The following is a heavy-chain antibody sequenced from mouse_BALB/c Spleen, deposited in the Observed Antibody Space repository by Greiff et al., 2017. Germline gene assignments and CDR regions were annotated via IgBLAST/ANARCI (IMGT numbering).Heavy chain of an antibody. J-gene: IGHJ2*01. Sequence: EVQLQQSGAELVKPGASVKLSCTASGFNIKDTYMHWVKQRPEQGLEWIGRIDPANGNTKYDPKFQGKATITADTSSNTAYLQLSSLTSEDTAVYYCARGYGSSYFDYWGQGTTLTGAS. V-gene: IGHV14-3*02. CDR2: IDPANGNT. CDR3: ARGYGSSYFDY. CDR1: GFNIKDTY. D-gene: IGHD1-1*01.